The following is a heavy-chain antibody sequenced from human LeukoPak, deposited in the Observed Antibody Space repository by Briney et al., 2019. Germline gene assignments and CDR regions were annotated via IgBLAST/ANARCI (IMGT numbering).Heavy chain of an antibody. D-gene: IGHD4-17*01. CDR1: GFTFSSYG. CDR2: ISYDGSNK. J-gene: IGHJ5*02. Sequence: GRSLRLSCAASGFTFSSYGMHWVRQAPGKGLEWVAVISYDGSNKYYADSVKGRFTISRDNSKNTLYLQMNSLRAEDTAVYYCAKPPPPLMTTVTTPFDPWGQGTLVTVSS. CDR3: AKPPPPLMTTVTTPFDP. V-gene: IGHV3-30*18.